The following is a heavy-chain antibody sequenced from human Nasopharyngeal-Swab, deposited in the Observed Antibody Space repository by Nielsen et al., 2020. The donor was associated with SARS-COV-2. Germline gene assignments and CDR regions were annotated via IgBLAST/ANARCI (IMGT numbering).Heavy chain of an antibody. CDR1: GYTFTSYD. CDR2: MNPNSGNT. CDR3: ARDRGAAMAGRGWIGGVYYYGMDV. J-gene: IGHJ6*02. V-gene: IGHV1-8*01. D-gene: IGHD5-18*01. Sequence: ASVKVSCKASGYTFTSYDINWVRQATGQGLEWMGWMNPNSGNTGYSQKFQGRVTMTRNTSIRTAYMELSSLRSEDTAVYYCARDRGAAMAGRGWIGGVYYYGMDVWGQGTTVTVSS.